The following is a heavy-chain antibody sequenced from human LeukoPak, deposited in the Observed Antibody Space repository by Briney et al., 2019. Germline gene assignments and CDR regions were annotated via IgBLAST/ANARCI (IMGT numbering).Heavy chain of an antibody. Sequence: SETLSPTCTASGDSISSGGYYWSWIRQHPGKGLEWIGYMYNSGSTYYNPSLKSRVTISVDTSKNQFSLKLSSVTAADTAVYYCASPYYDSSGYYDGDAFDIWGQGTMVTVSS. D-gene: IGHD3-22*01. CDR3: ASPYYDSSGYYDGDAFDI. CDR1: GDSISSGGYY. J-gene: IGHJ3*02. V-gene: IGHV4-31*03. CDR2: MYNSGST.